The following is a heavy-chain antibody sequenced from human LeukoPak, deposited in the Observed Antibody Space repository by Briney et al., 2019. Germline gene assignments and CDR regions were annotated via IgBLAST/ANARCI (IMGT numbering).Heavy chain of an antibody. CDR1: GGSFSGYY. V-gene: IGHV4-34*01. J-gene: IGHJ5*02. CDR3: ARGPRITMIVVVKRGFDP. D-gene: IGHD3-22*01. CDR2: INHSGST. Sequence: SETLSLTCAVYGGSFSGYYWSRIRQPPGKGLEWIGEINHSGSTNYNPSLKSRVAISVDTSKNQFSLKLSSVTAADTAVYYCARGPRITMIVVVKRGFDPWGQGTLVTVSS.